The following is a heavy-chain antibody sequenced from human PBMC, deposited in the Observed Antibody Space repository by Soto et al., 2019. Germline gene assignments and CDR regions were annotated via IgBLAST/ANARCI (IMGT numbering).Heavy chain of an antibody. CDR1: GGTFSSYP. CDR3: ARRVSITISGMAV. CDR2: IIPFFGKS. D-gene: IGHD6-13*01. Sequence: QVQLVQSGAEVKKPGSSVKVSCEASGGTFSSYPINWVRQAPGQGLGWMGGIIPFFGKSNYAQKFQGRVTITADESTSTDYMELRSLRSEDTAVYYCARRVSITISGMAVWGHGATVTV. V-gene: IGHV1-69*01. J-gene: IGHJ6*02.